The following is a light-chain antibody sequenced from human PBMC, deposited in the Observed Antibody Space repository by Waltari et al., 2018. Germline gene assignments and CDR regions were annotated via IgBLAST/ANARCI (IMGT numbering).Light chain of an antibody. CDR3: QSYDSNLSGSGV. J-gene: IGLJ1*01. Sequence: QSVLTQPPSASPAPAQRVTISCTGTSSTIGAGFDVHWYQQLPGAAPKLLIFGNNNRPAGVPDRFSGSKAGTSASLAITGLQAEDEADYYCQSYDSNLSGSGVFGTGTKVTVL. V-gene: IGLV1-40*01. CDR1: SSTIGAGFD. CDR2: GNN.